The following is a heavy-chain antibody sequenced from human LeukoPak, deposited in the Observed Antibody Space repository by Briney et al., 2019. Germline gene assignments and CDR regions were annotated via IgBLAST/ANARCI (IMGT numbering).Heavy chain of an antibody. CDR2: ISYDGSNK. V-gene: IGHV3-30-3*01. D-gene: IGHD2-2*01. J-gene: IGHJ5*02. CDR1: GFTFSSYA. Sequence: AGGSLRLSCAASGFTFSSYAMHWVRQAPGTGLEWVAVISYDGSNKYYADSVKGRFTISRDNSKNTLYLQMNSLRAEDTAVYYCARNGIYQLYWVWFDPWGQGTLVTVSS. CDR3: ARNGIYQLYWVWFDP.